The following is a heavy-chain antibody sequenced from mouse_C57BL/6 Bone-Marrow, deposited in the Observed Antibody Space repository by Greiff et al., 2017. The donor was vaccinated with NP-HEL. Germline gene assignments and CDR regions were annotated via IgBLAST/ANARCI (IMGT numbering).Heavy chain of an antibody. Sequence: EVQRVESGGGLVKPGGSLKLSCAASGFTFSDYGMHWVRQAPEKGLEWVAYISSGSSTIYYADTVKGRFTISRDNAKNTLFLQMTSLRSEDTAMYYCARRYRGLYYYAMDYWGHGTSVTVSS. CDR2: ISSGSSTI. V-gene: IGHV5-17*01. D-gene: IGHD2-12*01. J-gene: IGHJ4*01. CDR1: GFTFSDYG. CDR3: ARRYRGLYYYAMDY.